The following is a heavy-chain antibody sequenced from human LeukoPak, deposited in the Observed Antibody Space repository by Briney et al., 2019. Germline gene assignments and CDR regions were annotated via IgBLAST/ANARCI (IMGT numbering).Heavy chain of an antibody. CDR3: ARGASRSFDY. Sequence: GASVKVPCKTSGYTFTSYDINWVRQATGQGLEWMGVMNTNSGNTGYAQRFRGRVTITRNTSISTAYMELSSLRSEDTAVYYCARGASRSFDYWGQGTLVTVSS. CDR1: GYTFTSYD. V-gene: IGHV1-8*03. D-gene: IGHD6-6*01. CDR2: MNTNSGNT. J-gene: IGHJ4*02.